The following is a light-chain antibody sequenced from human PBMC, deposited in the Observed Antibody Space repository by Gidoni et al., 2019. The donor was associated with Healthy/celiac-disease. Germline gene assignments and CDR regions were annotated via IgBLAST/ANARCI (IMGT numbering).Light chain of an antibody. J-gene: IGKJ1*01. CDR1: QSISSY. CDR2: AAS. CDR3: QQSYNTPRT. V-gene: IGKV1-39*01. Sequence: DIKMTQSPSALSASVGDRVTITCRASQSISSYLKWYQKKPGKAPKLLIYAASGFQSGVPPMISGRRSGTDFTLTISLLQPEDVATYYYQQSYNTPRTCGQGTKVEIK.